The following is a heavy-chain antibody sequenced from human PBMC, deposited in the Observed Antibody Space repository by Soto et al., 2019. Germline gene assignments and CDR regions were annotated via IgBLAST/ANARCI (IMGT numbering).Heavy chain of an antibody. Sequence: PSETLSLTCTVSGGSISSGGYYWSWIRQHPGKGLEWIGYIYYSGSTYYNPSLKSRVTISVDTSKNQFSLKLSSVTAADTAVYYCARERVATPHFDYWGQGTLVTVSS. J-gene: IGHJ4*02. D-gene: IGHD5-12*01. CDR1: GGSISSGGYY. CDR3: ARERVATPHFDY. V-gene: IGHV4-31*03. CDR2: IYYSGST.